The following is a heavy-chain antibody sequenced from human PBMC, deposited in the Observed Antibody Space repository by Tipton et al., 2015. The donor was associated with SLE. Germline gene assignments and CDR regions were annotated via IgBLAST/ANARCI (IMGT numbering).Heavy chain of an antibody. D-gene: IGHD6-13*01. CDR3: ARASSSGSFDY. Sequence: TLSLTCAVYGGSFSGYYWSWIRQPPGKGLEWIGEINHSGSTNYNPSLKSRVTISLDTSKNQFSLKLRSVTAADTAVYYCARASSSGSFDYWAQGTLVTVSS. J-gene: IGHJ4*02. CDR1: GGSFSGYY. V-gene: IGHV4-34*01. CDR2: INHSGST.